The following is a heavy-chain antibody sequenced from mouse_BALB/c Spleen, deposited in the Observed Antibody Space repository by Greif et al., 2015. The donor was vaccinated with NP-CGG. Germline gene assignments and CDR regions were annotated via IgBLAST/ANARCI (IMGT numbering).Heavy chain of an antibody. V-gene: IGHV1S56*01. J-gene: IGHJ2*01. Sequence: QVQLQQSGPELVKPGASVRISCKASGYTFTSYYIHWVKQRPGQGLEWIGWIYPGNVNTKYNEKFKGKATLTADKSSSTAYMQLSSLTSEDSAVYFCARGIHYFDYWGQGTTLTVSS. CDR2: IYPGNVNT. CDR1: GYTFTSYY. CDR3: ARGIHYFDY.